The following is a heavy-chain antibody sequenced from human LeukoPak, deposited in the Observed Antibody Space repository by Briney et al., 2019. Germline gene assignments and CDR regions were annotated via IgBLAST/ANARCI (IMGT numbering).Heavy chain of an antibody. J-gene: IGHJ4*02. CDR1: GFTFSSYA. D-gene: IGHD4-17*01. CDR2: ISYDGSNK. Sequence: GGSLGLSCAASGFTFSSYAMHWVRQAPGKGLEWVAVISYDGSNKYYADSVKGRFTISRDNSKNTLYLQMNSLRAEDTAVYYSARDGYGDYWVDYWGQGTLVTVSS. CDR3: ARDGYGDYWVDY. V-gene: IGHV3-30*04.